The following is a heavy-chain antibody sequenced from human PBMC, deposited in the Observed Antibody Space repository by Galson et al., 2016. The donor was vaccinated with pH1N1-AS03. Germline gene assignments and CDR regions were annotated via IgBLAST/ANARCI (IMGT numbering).Heavy chain of an antibody. Sequence: LRLSCAASGFSFSTYSMNWVRQAPGKGLEWIGAMYYTGSSHYNPSLKSRVSISVDSSKNQFSLRLTSVTAADTALYYCSTDRYTSGHLSCGQGTLVTVSS. D-gene: IGHD2-2*02. CDR1: GFSFSTYS. V-gene: IGHV4-59*12. J-gene: IGHJ5*02. CDR3: STDRYTSGHLS. CDR2: MYYTGSS.